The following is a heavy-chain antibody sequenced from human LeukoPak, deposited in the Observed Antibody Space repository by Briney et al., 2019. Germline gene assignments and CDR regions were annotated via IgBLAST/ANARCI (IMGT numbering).Heavy chain of an antibody. CDR3: ARDGLGLDY. Sequence: GGSLRLSCAARVFNFSSYWMHWVRQAPGEGLVWVSRINSDGSSTSYADSVKGRFTISGDNANNTLYLEMNSLRAEDTAVYYCARDGLGLDYWGQGTLVTVSS. CDR1: VFNFSSYW. V-gene: IGHV3-74*01. D-gene: IGHD1-26*01. J-gene: IGHJ4*02. CDR2: INSDGSST.